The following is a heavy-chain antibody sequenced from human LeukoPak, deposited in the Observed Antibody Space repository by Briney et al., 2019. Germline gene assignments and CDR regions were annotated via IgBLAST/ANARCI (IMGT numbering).Heavy chain of an antibody. CDR1: GFTVSGHD. J-gene: IGHJ4*02. Sequence: GGSLRLSCAASGFTVSGHDISWVRQAPGRGPEWVSLIYSSGSTHHAGSVKGRFTISRDNSKNTVSLQMNSLRTEDTAVYYCATRPIRGGYNYWGQGTLVTVSS. V-gene: IGHV3-66*02. CDR2: IYSSGST. D-gene: IGHD5-24*01. CDR3: ATRPIRGGYNY.